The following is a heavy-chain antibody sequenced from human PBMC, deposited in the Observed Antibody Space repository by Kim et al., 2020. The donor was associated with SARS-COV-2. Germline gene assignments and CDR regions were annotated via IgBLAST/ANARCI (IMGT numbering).Heavy chain of an antibody. J-gene: IGHJ4*02. D-gene: IGHD3-16*01. CDR2: ISSSSRFI. Sequence: GGSLRLSCTASGFTFSSYSMNWVRQAPGKGLEWVSSISSSSRFIYYADSVKGRFTISRDNAKNSLYLQMISLRAEDTAVYYCARDFGQAVWSGGVDWGQGTLVTVSS. V-gene: IGHV3-21*01. CDR3: ARDFGQAVWSGGVD. CDR1: GFTFSSYS.